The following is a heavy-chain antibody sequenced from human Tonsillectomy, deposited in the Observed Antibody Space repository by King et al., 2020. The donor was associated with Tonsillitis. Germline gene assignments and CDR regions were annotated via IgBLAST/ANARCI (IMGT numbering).Heavy chain of an antibody. D-gene: IGHD3-22*01. J-gene: IGHJ4*02. V-gene: IGHV3-30*03. CDR1: GFIFSSYG. CDR2: ISYDENNK. Sequence: VQLVESGGGVVQPGRSLRLSCAASGFIFSSYGMHWVRQSPGKGLEWVAVISYDENNKYYADFVKGRFTISRDNSKNTLYLQMSSLRAEDTAVYYCARDLEYYSDRSGYFSQTWGYFDYWGQGTLVTVSS. CDR3: ARDLEYYSDRSGYFSQTWGYFDY.